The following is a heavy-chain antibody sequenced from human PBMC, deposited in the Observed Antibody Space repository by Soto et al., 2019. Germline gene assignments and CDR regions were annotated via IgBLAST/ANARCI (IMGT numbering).Heavy chain of an antibody. D-gene: IGHD2-15*01. CDR1: GGSISSYY. V-gene: IGHV4-59*01. J-gene: IGHJ5*02. CDR2: IYYSGST. Sequence: LSLTCTVSGGSISSYYWSWIRQPPGKGLEWIGYIYYSGSTNYNPSLKSRVTISVDTSKNQFSLKLSSVTAADTAVYYCARSPGYCSGGSCPNWFDPWGQGTLVTVSS. CDR3: ARSPGYCSGGSCPNWFDP.